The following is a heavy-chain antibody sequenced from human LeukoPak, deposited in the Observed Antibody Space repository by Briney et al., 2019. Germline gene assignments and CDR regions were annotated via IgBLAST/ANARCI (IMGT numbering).Heavy chain of an antibody. CDR2: IYPGDSDT. D-gene: IGHD1-26*01. CDR1: GYSFTSYW. J-gene: IGHJ4*02. CDR3: ARTPSGSYRRGYFDY. Sequence: GESLKISCKGSGYSFTSYWIGWVRQMPGKGLEWMGIIYPGDSDTRYSPSFQGQVTISADKSISTAHLQWSSLKASDTAMYYCARTPSGSYRRGYFDYWGQGTLVTVSS. V-gene: IGHV5-51*01.